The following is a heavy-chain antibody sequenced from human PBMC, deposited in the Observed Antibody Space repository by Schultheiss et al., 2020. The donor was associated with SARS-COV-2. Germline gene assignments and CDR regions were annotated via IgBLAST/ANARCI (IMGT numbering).Heavy chain of an antibody. CDR3: ARHRVDTAMVYYYGSDELDY. Sequence: SQTLSLTCTVSGGSISSGGYYWSWIRQPPGKGLEWIGSIYYSGSTYYNPSLKSRVTISVDTSKNQFSLKLSSVTAADTAVYYCARHRVDTAMVYYYGSDELDYWGQGTLVTVSS. J-gene: IGHJ4*02. CDR1: GGSISSGGYY. V-gene: IGHV4-39*01. D-gene: IGHD5-18*01. CDR2: IYYSGST.